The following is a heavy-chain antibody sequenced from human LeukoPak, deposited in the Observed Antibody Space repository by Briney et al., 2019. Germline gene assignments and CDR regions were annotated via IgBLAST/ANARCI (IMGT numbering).Heavy chain of an antibody. V-gene: IGHV1-24*01. Sequence: ASVKVSCKVSGYTLTELSMHWVRQAPGKGLEWVGGFDPEDGETIYAQKFQGRVTMTEDTSTDTAYMELSSLRSEDTAVYYCATDGLGRRWFDPWGQGTLVTVSS. CDR1: GYTLTELS. J-gene: IGHJ5*02. D-gene: IGHD7-27*01. CDR3: ATDGLGRRWFDP. CDR2: FDPEDGET.